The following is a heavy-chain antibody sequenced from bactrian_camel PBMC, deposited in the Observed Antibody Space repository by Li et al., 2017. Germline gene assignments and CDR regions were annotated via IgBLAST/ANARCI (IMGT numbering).Heavy chain of an antibody. CDR3: AADWRFWEWCTLVGNEYNV. J-gene: IGHJ4*01. Sequence: QLVESGGGLVQPGGSLRLSCASSGFTFSSWYKTWVRQAPGMGLEWVCSIYSDGSSTSYADSVKGRFTISQDNARNTLYLQMNSLKPDDTAIYFCAADWRFWEWCTLVGNEYNVWGQGTQVTVS. CDR1: GFTFSSWY. V-gene: IGHV3-2*01. CDR2: IYSDGSST. D-gene: IGHD1*01.